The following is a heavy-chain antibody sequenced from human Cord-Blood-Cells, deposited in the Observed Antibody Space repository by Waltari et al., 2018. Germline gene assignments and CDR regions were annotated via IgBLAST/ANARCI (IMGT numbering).Heavy chain of an antibody. CDR3: ARGDWGHPDAFDI. V-gene: IGHV3-48*03. D-gene: IGHD7-27*01. CDR2: ISSSGSTI. CDR1: GFTFISYE. J-gene: IGHJ3*02. Sequence: EVQLVESGGGLVQPGGSLRLSCAASGFTFISYEMNWVRQAPGKGLDWVSYISSSGSTIYYADSVKGRFTISRDNAKNSLYLQMNSLRAEDTAVYYCARGDWGHPDAFDIWGQGTMVTDSS.